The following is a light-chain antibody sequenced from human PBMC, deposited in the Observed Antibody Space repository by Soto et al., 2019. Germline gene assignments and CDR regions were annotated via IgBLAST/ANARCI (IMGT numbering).Light chain of an antibody. CDR1: QNLLFSSNNKNS. CDR2: WAS. CDR3: QQYHTTPNT. Sequence: DVVMTQSPDSLAVSLGERAAINCKSSQNLLFSSNNKNSLAWYQQKPGQPPKLLIYWASTRESGAPDRFSGIGSGRDFTLTISSLLAEDVAVYYCQQYHTTPNTFGQGTKVEIK. V-gene: IGKV4-1*01. J-gene: IGKJ2*01.